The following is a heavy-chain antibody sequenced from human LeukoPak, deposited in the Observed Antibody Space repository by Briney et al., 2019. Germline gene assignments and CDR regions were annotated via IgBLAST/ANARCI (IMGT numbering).Heavy chain of an antibody. J-gene: IGHJ6*03. Sequence: SETLSLTCTVSGGSISSYYWSWIRQPPGKGLEWIGYIYTSGSTNYNPSLKSRVTVSVDTSKNQFSLKLSSVTAADTAVYYCARHWELLEGDYYYYYMDVWGKGTTVTVSS. CDR2: IYTSGST. V-gene: IGHV4-4*09. CDR3: ARHWELLEGDYYYYYMDV. CDR1: GGSISSYY. D-gene: IGHD1-26*01.